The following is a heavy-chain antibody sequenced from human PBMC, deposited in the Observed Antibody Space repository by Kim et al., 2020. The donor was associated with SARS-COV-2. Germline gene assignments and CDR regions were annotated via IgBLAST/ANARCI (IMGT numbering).Heavy chain of an antibody. CDR2: INHSGST. Sequence: SETLSLTCAVYGGSFSGYYWSWIRQPPGKGLEWIGEINHSGSTNYNPSLKSRVTISVDTSKNQFSLKLSSVTAADTAVYYCARKGSSSWYRTPYDAFDIWGQGTMVTVSS. V-gene: IGHV4-34*01. D-gene: IGHD6-13*01. CDR3: ARKGSSSWYRTPYDAFDI. J-gene: IGHJ3*02. CDR1: GGSFSGYY.